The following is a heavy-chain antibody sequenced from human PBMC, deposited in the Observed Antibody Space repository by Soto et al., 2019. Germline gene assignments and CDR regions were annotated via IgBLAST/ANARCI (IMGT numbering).Heavy chain of an antibody. CDR3: TSPVTYGDYGYLGFDY. CDR2: IRSKAYGGTT. Sequence: QRLPCTVFGGTIVDFARSWIRQAPGKGLEWVGFIRSKAYGGTTEYAASVKGRFTISRDDSKSIAYLQMNSLKTEDTAVYYCTSPVTYGDYGYLGFDYWGKGTLVTVSS. V-gene: IGHV3-49*03. CDR1: GGTIVDFA. J-gene: IGHJ4*02. D-gene: IGHD4-17*01.